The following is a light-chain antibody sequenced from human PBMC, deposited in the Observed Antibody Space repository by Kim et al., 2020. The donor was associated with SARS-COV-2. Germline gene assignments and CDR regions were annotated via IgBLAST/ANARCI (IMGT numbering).Light chain of an antibody. CDR3: QSYASSLSGWV. CDR2: GDT. V-gene: IGLV1-40*01. Sequence: QRVTISCTGSSPNIGAGYDVHRYQKLAGTVPKLIIHGDTHRPSGVPDRFSGSKSGTSASLAIPGLHGEDEADYYCQSYASSLSGWVFGGGTQLT. J-gene: IGLJ3*02. CDR1: SPNIGAGYD.